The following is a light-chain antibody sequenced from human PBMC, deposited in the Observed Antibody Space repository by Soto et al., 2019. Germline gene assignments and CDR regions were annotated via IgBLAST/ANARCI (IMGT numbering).Light chain of an antibody. CDR2: KAS. J-gene: IGKJ1*01. Sequence: DIQMTQSPSTLSASVGDRVTITCRASQSVNSWLAWYQQKPGKAPKLLIFKASSLGSGVPSRFSGSGSGTEFTLTISSLQPDDFATYYCLQDYNYPRTFGPGTKVDIK. CDR3: LQDYNYPRT. CDR1: QSVNSW. V-gene: IGKV1-5*03.